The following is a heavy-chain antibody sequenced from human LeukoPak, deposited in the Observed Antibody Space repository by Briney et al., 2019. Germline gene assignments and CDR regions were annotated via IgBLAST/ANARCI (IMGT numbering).Heavy chain of an antibody. Sequence: GESLKISCKGSGYSFTSYWIGWVRQMPGKGLEWMGIIYPGDSDTRYSPSFQGPVTISADKSISTAYLQWSSLKASDTAMYYCASPQGRYSSGWSDAFDIWGQGQWSPSLQ. CDR3: ASPQGRYSSGWSDAFDI. D-gene: IGHD6-19*01. J-gene: IGHJ3*02. CDR1: GYSFTSYW. V-gene: IGHV5-51*01. CDR2: IYPGDSDT.